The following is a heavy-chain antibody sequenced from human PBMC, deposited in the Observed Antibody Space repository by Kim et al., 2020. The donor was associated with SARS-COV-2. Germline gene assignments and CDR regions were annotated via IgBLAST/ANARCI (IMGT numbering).Heavy chain of an antibody. J-gene: IGHJ6*02. CDR1: GFTFSSYG. Sequence: GGSLRLSCAASGFTFSSYGMHWVRQAPGKGLEWVAVIWYDGSIKHYADSVEGRFTISRDNSKNTLYLQMNSLRAEDTDVYYCARDAGIGGVVETLSKGMDVCGQGTTVTVSS. D-gene: IGHD3-16*01. CDR3: ARDAGIGGVVETLSKGMDV. CDR2: IWYDGSIK. V-gene: IGHV3-33*01.